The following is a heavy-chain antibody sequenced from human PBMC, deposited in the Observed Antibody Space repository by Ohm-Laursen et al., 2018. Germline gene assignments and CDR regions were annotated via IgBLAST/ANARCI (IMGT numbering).Heavy chain of an antibody. V-gene: IGHV5-51*01. J-gene: IGHJ4*02. CDR2: IYPGDSDT. Sequence: GESLRISCKGSGYSFTNYWIGWVRQMPGKGLEWMGIIYPGDSDTRCSPSFQGQVTISADKSISTAYLQWSSLKASDTAMYYCARLGMGAAAGPDYWGQGTLVTVSS. CDR3: ARLGMGAAAGPDY. CDR1: GYSFTNYW. D-gene: IGHD6-13*01.